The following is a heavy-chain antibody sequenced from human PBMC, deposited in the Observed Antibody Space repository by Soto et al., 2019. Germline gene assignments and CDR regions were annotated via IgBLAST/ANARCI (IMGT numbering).Heavy chain of an antibody. Sequence: QVQLQESGPGLVKPSGTLSLTCAVSSGSISSSNWWSWVRQPPGKGLEWIGEIYHSRSTNYNPSLKSRVTISVDKSKNQFSLKLSSVTAADTAVYYCARQSIAVAGPDAFDIWGQGTMVTVSS. V-gene: IGHV4-4*02. J-gene: IGHJ3*02. CDR2: IYHSRST. CDR3: ARQSIAVAGPDAFDI. CDR1: SGSISSSNW. D-gene: IGHD6-19*01.